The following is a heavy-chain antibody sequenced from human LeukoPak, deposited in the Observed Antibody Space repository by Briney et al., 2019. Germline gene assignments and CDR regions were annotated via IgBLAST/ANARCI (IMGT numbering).Heavy chain of an antibody. CDR3: ARGITAAAVTKFDY. J-gene: IGHJ4*02. Sequence: HGESLKISCKGFGYSFTNHWIGWVRQMPGKGLEWMGINHPSDSDTRYSPSFQGQVTISADRSVSTAYLQWRSLKASDSAMYYCARGITAAAVTKFDYWGQGTLVTVSS. V-gene: IGHV5-51*01. CDR1: GYSFTNHW. D-gene: IGHD6-13*01. CDR2: NHPSDSDT.